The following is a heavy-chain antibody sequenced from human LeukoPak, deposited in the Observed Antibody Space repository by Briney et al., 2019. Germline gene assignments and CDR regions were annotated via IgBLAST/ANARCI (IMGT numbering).Heavy chain of an antibody. V-gene: IGHV3-11*04. CDR1: GFSVTNNY. CDR2: ISSSGYTI. J-gene: IGHJ4*02. Sequence: GGSLRLSCAVSGFSVTNNYMSWVRQAPGKGLEWVAYISSSGYTIHYADSVKGRFTISRDDAKNTLHLQMNSLRAEDTAVYYCARPTGGQYIDYWGQGTLVTVSS. D-gene: IGHD3-10*01. CDR3: ARPTGGQYIDY.